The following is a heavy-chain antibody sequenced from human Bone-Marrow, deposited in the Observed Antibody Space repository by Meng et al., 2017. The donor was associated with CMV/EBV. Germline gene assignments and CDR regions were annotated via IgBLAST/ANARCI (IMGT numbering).Heavy chain of an antibody. V-gene: IGHV4-34*01. Sequence: SETLSLTCAVYGGSFSGYYWSWIRQPPGKGLEWIGEINHSGSTNYNPSLKSRVTISVDTSKNQFSLKLSSVTAADTAVYYCASMAPTEWLYEGLNAFDIWGQGTMVTVSS. CDR3: ASMAPTEWLYEGLNAFDI. CDR1: GGSFSGYY. CDR2: INHSGST. J-gene: IGHJ3*02. D-gene: IGHD3-3*01.